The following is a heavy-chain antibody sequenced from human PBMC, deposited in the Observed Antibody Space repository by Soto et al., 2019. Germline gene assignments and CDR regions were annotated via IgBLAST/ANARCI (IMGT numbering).Heavy chain of an antibody. CDR3: ASGLVYSRAVDI. J-gene: IGHJ3*02. V-gene: IGHV3-21*01. CDR1: VFTVSSYS. CDR2: ISISSGYI. Sequence: PGGSLRLSCAASVFTVSSYSMNWVRQAPGKWLEWVSSISISSGYIXXADSVKGPXTISRYNSKNSXYLQMXGLRAEDTGXYYCASGLVYSRAVDIWVQGTMVTVSS. D-gene: IGHD2-21*01.